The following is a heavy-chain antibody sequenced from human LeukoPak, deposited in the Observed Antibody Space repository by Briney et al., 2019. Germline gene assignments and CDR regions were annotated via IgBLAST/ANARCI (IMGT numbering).Heavy chain of an antibody. Sequence: GGSLRLSCAASGFTFSSYAMSWVRQAPGKGLEWVSTISSSGGTTYYADSVKGRFTISRDNSKNTLYLQMNSLRAEDTAVYYCAKDLDPGYCSSTACYGYFQHWGQGTQVTVSS. CDR3: AKDLDPGYCSSTACYGYFQH. CDR1: GFTFSSYA. CDR2: ISSSGGTT. V-gene: IGHV3-23*01. J-gene: IGHJ1*01. D-gene: IGHD2-2*01.